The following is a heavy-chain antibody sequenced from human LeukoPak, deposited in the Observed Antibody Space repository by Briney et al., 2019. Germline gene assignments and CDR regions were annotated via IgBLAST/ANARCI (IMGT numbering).Heavy chain of an antibody. J-gene: IGHJ6*02. D-gene: IGHD1-26*01. CDR2: ISSSSTYM. CDR3: ARDRSGSYPETYGMDV. CDR1: GFTFSSYS. Sequence: PWGSLRLSCVASGFTFSSYSMNWVRQAPGKGLEWVSSISSSSTYMFYGDSMKGRFTISRDNAKSSLYLQMNSLRAEDTAVYYCARDRSGSYPETYGMDVWGQGTTVTVSS. V-gene: IGHV3-21*01.